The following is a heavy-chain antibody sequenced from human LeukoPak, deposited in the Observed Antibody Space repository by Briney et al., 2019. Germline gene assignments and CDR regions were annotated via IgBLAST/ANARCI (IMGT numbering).Heavy chain of an antibody. CDR2: ISGSGGTT. Sequence: GGSLRLSCVASGFTFSISAMNWVRQAPGKGLEWVSTISGSGGTTDYADSVKGRFTISRDNSKNTLYLQMNSLRAADTAIYYCAKGAIEDDYYYYGMDVWGQGTTVTVSS. CDR1: GFTFSISA. V-gene: IGHV3-23*01. D-gene: IGHD3-22*01. J-gene: IGHJ6*02. CDR3: AKGAIEDDYYYYGMDV.